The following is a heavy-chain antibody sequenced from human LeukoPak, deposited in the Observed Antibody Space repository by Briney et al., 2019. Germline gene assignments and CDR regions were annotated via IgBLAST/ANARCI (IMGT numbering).Heavy chain of an antibody. CDR2: ISWNSGNI. Sequence: GGSLRLSCAASGFNFDDYAMHWVRQAPGKGLEWVSGISWNSGNIAYADSVKGRFTISRDNAKNSLYLQMNSLRAEDTALYYCAKDIGEDLAVAAALDYWGQGTLVTVSS. J-gene: IGHJ4*02. V-gene: IGHV3-9*01. CDR3: AKDIGEDLAVAAALDY. CDR1: GFNFDDYA. D-gene: IGHD2-15*01.